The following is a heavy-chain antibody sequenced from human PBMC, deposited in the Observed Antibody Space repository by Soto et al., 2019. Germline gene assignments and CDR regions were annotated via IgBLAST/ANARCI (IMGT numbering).Heavy chain of an antibody. CDR3: ARLGSSGWYQGSYFDY. CDR1: GGSISRGPYY. Sequence: QLQLQESGPGLVKPPETLSLTCTVSGGSISRGPYYWGWVRQPPGKGLEWIGTISHSGRNYYNPYLKGRVTISADTSKNQFSLRLTSVTAADTAVYFCARLGSSGWYQGSYFDYWGQGTLVTVSS. J-gene: IGHJ4*02. V-gene: IGHV4-39*01. CDR2: ISHSGRN. D-gene: IGHD6-19*01.